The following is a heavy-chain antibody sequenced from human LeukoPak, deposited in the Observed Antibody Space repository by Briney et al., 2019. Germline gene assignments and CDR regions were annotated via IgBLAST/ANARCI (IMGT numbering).Heavy chain of an antibody. V-gene: IGHV4-39*01. CDR3: ARSPSNIAVAGRDAFDI. D-gene: IGHD6-19*01. CDR1: AGSISSSSYC. J-gene: IGHJ3*02. CDR2: IYYSGST. Sequence: SETLSLTCTVSAGSISSSSYCWGWIRRPPGKRLEWIGSIYYSGSTYYNPSLKSPVTISVDTSTNQFSLKMSSVTAADAAVYYCARSPSNIAVAGRDAFDIWGQGTMVTASS.